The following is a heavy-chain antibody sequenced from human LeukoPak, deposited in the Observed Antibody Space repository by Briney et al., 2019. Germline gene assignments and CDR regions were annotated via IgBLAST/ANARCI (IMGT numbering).Heavy chain of an antibody. CDR1: GYSISSGYY. V-gene: IGHV4-38-2*02. D-gene: IGHD6-19*01. J-gene: IGHJ5*02. Sequence: PSETLSLTCAVSGYSISSGYYWGWIRQPPGKGLERIGSIYHSGSTYYNPSLKSRVTISVDTSKNQFSLKLSSVTAADTAVYYCARDPGRIAVAGSWGQGTLVTVSS. CDR3: ARDPGRIAVAGS. CDR2: IYHSGST.